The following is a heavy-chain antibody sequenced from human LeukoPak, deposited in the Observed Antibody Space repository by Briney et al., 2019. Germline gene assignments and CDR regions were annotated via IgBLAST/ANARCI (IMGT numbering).Heavy chain of an antibody. CDR2: IFYSGTT. J-gene: IGHJ4*02. D-gene: IGHD2-15*01. CDR3: ARTYCSGGSCHFDY. V-gene: IGHV4-59*08. Sequence: SETLSLTCTVSGGSIRSYYWSWIRQPPGKGLEWVGYIFYSGTTDSNPSLKSRVTISVDTSKNQFSLKLSSVTAADTAVYYCARTYCSGGSCHFDYWGQGTMVTVSS. CDR1: GGSIRSYY.